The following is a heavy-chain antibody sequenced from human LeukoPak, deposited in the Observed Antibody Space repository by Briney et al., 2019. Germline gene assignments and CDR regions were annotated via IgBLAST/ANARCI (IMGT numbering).Heavy chain of an antibody. CDR3: ASDYYDSSGYYRFDP. CDR1: GGTFSSYA. J-gene: IGHJ5*02. D-gene: IGHD3-22*01. V-gene: IGHV1-69*05. CDR2: IIPIFGTA. Sequence: ASVKVSCKASGGTFSSYAISWVRQAPGQGLEWMGGIIPIFGTANYAQKFQGRVTITTDESTSTAYMELSSLRSEDMAVYYCASDYYDSSGYYRFDPWGQGTLVTVSS.